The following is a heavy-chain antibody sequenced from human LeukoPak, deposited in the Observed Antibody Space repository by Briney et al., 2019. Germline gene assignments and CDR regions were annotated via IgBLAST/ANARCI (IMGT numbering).Heavy chain of an antibody. D-gene: IGHD1-1*01. V-gene: IGHV3-23*01. J-gene: IGHJ4*02. Sequence: GGSLRLSCAASGFTFSNYDMNWVRQAPGKGLEWVSVISDSGGKTHYADSVKGRFTISRDNSKNTLYLQMNSLRLEDTAVYYCATRPGYRAFDYWGQGTLVTVS. CDR3: ATRPGYRAFDY. CDR1: GFTFSNYD. CDR2: ISDSGGKT.